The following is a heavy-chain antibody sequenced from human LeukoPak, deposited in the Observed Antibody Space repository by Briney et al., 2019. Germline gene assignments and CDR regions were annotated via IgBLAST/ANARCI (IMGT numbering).Heavy chain of an antibody. J-gene: IGHJ4*02. Sequence: MAGGSLRLSCAASRFTFSSYSMNWVRQAPGKGLEWVSCISSGGGYIYYAESVKGRFTISRDNAKNAMFLQMNSLTAEDTAVYYCTRYHDDIGPTGYWGQGILVTVSS. V-gene: IGHV3-21*01. CDR1: RFTFSSYS. CDR3: TRYHDDIGPTGY. CDR2: ISSGGGYI. D-gene: IGHD3-16*01.